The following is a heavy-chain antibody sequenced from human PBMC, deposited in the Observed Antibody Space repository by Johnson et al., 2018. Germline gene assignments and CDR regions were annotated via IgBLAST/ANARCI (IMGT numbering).Heavy chain of an antibody. CDR2: ISSDGTNK. V-gene: IGHV3-30*18. D-gene: IGHD5-24*01. Sequence: QVQLQESGGGVVQHGRSLRLSCAASGFTLSNYGIHWVRQAPGKGLEWVAVISSDGTNKYYADPVKGRFTMSRDNSKNTLYLQMHSLRPEDTAVYYCAKDPWLQGRPPLLDYWGQGTLVTVSS. J-gene: IGHJ4*02. CDR3: AKDPWLQGRPPLLDY. CDR1: GFTLSNYG.